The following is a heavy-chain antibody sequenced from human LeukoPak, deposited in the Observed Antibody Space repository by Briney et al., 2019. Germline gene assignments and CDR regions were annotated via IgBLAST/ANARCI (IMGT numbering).Heavy chain of an antibody. CDR3: AKEIFYDSSGRPFDY. V-gene: IGHV3-9*01. Sequence: GRSLRLSCAASGFTFADYAMHWVRQTPGKGLEWVSGISWNSGSIGYADSVKGRFTISRDNAKNSLYLQMNSLRAEDTALYYCAKEIFYDSSGRPFDYWGQGTLVTVSS. D-gene: IGHD3-22*01. CDR2: ISWNSGSI. J-gene: IGHJ4*02. CDR1: GFTFADYA.